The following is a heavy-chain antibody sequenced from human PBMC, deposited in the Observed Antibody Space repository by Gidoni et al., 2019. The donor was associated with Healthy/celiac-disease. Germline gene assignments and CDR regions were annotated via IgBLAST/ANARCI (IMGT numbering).Heavy chain of an antibody. Sequence: EVQLLESGGGLVQPGGSLRLSCAASGFTFSSYAMSWVRQAPGKGLEWVSAISGSGGSTYYADSVKGRFTISRDNSKNTLYLQMNSLRAEDTAVYYCASPVYDFWSGYSGGAFDIWGQGTMVTVSS. J-gene: IGHJ3*02. V-gene: IGHV3-23*01. CDR2: ISGSGGST. CDR3: ASPVYDFWSGYSGGAFDI. D-gene: IGHD3-3*01. CDR1: GFTFSSYA.